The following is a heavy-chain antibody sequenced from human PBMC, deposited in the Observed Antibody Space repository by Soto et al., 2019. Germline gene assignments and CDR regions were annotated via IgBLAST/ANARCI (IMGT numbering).Heavy chain of an antibody. CDR2: IGSGGTI. D-gene: IGHD3-3*01. J-gene: IGHJ4*02. CDR3: ARGGYYWDH. Sequence: EVQLVESGGGLVQPGGSLRLSCAASGFSFSDYEMTWVRQAPGKGLEWVSYIGSGGTIFYADAVKGRFTIYRDNAKNSLFLQLNSLRYEDTALYYCARGGYYWDHWGQGTLVTVS. V-gene: IGHV3-48*03. CDR1: GFSFSDYE.